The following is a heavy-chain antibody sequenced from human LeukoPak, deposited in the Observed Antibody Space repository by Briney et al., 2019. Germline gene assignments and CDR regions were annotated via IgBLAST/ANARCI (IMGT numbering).Heavy chain of an antibody. V-gene: IGHV5-51*01. D-gene: IGHD6-6*01. CDR3: ARHLEYSTSEGSFDY. CDR1: GYSFTSYW. CDR2: IYPGDSDT. Sequence: GESLKISCKGSGYSFTSYWIGWVRQMPGKGLEWMGIIYPGDSDTRYSPSFQGQVTISADKSISTAYLQWSSLKASDTAMYYCARHLEYSTSEGSFDYWGQGTLVTVSS. J-gene: IGHJ4*02.